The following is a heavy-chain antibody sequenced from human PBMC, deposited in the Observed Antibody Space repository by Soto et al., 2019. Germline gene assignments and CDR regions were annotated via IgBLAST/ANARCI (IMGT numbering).Heavy chain of an antibody. CDR1: GFTFSSYG. Sequence: GGSLRLSCAASGFTFSSYGMHWVRQAPGKGLEWVAVIWYDGSNKYYADSVKGRFTISRDNSKNTLYLQMNSLRAEDTAVYYCAREYPYGRGYFDYWGQGTLVTVSS. CDR3: AREYPYGRGYFDY. CDR2: IWYDGSNK. J-gene: IGHJ4*02. V-gene: IGHV3-33*01. D-gene: IGHD2-2*02.